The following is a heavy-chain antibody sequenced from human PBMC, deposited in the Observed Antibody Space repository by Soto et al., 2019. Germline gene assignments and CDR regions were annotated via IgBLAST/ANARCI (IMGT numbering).Heavy chain of an antibody. D-gene: IGHD6-6*01. V-gene: IGHV1-69*13. J-gene: IGHJ6*02. CDR1: GGTFSSYA. Sequence: SVKVSWKASGGTFSSYAISWVRQAPGQGLEWMGGIIPIFGTANYAQKFQGRVTITADESTSTAYMELSSLRSEDTAVYYCARDYKVAARPGYYGMDVWGQGTTVTVSS. CDR2: IIPIFGTA. CDR3: ARDYKVAARPGYYGMDV.